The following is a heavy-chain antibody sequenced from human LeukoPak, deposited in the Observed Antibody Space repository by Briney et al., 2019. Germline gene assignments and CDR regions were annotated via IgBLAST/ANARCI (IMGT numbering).Heavy chain of an antibody. CDR3: ARDRGFYDSSGYYPYYFDY. CDR2: IHYSGST. V-gene: IGHV4-59*01. D-gene: IGHD3-22*01. J-gene: IGHJ4*02. Sequence: PSETLSLTCTVSGGSIRSYYWSWIRQPPGKGLEWIGYIHYSGSTNYNPSLKSRVTISVDTSKNQFSLKLSSVTAADTAVYYCARDRGFYDSSGYYPYYFDYWGQGTLVTVSS. CDR1: GGSIRSYY.